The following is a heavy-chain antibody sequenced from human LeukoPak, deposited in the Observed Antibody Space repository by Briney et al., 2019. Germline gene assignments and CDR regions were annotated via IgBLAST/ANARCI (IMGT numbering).Heavy chain of an antibody. CDR2: IKQDGSEK. CDR3: ASARRYTSGLYYFDY. CDR1: GFTFSSYW. D-gene: IGHD6-19*01. V-gene: IGHV3-7*01. J-gene: IGHJ4*02. Sequence: GGSLRLSCAASGFTFSSYWMSWVRQAPGKGLEWVANIKQDGSEKYYVDSVKGRFTISRDNAKNSLYLQMNSLRAEDTAVYYCASARRYTSGLYYFDYWGQGTLVTVSS.